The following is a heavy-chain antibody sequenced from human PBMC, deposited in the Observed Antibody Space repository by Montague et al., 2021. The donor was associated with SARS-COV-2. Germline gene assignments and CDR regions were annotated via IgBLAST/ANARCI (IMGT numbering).Heavy chain of an antibody. CDR2: LYTSGST. Sequence: SETLSLTCTVSGASISTYYWSWIRQSAGKELEWMGRLYTSGSTYSNPSFKSRVPMSLDTSKNRFSLNLSSMTAAATAVSYCVRAGADYSFAYYRLMAVWVQGIAVTVSS. CDR1: GASISTYY. D-gene: IGHD1-26*01. CDR3: VRAGADYSFAYYRLMAV. V-gene: IGHV4-4*07. J-gene: IGHJ6*02.